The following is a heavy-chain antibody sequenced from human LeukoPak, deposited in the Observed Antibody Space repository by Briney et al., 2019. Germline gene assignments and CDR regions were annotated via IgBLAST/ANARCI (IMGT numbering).Heavy chain of an antibody. CDR3: ARVEAGTPRWNY. CDR2: INPSGGST. V-gene: IGHV1-46*01. J-gene: IGHJ4*02. Sequence: GASVKVSCKASGYTFTSYYMHWVRQAPGQGLEWMGIINPSGGSTSYAQKFQGRVTMTRDMSTSTVYMELSSLRSEDTAVYYCARVEAGTPRWNYWGQGTLVSVSS. CDR1: GYTFTSYY. D-gene: IGHD6-19*01.